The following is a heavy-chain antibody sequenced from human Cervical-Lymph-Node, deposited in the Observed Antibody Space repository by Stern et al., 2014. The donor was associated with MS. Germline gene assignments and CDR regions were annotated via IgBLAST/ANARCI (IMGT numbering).Heavy chain of an antibody. CDR3: ARERGRAGPAMADY. V-gene: IGHV1-2*06. D-gene: IGHD5-18*01. CDR1: GYTFAGNY. J-gene: IGHJ4*02. Sequence: VQLLESGAEVKKPGASVKVSCKTSGYTFAGNYIHWVRQAPGQGLEWMGRINPNSGGTNYAQKFQGRVTMTRDTSITTASMELSRLRFDDTAIYYCARERGRAGPAMADYWGQGTLVTVS. CDR2: INPNSGGT.